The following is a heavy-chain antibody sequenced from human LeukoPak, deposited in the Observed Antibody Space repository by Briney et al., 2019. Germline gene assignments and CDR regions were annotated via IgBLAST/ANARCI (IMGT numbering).Heavy chain of an antibody. V-gene: IGHV1-2*02. CDR1: GYTFTDYY. Sequence: GASVKVSCKASGYTFTDYYMHWVRQAPGQGLEWMGWINPNSGGTNYAQKFQGRVTMTRDTSISTADMELSRLRSDDTAVSYCARGDSGSYYFHFDYWGRGILVTVSS. CDR2: INPNSGGT. D-gene: IGHD1-26*01. J-gene: IGHJ4*02. CDR3: ARGDSGSYYFHFDY.